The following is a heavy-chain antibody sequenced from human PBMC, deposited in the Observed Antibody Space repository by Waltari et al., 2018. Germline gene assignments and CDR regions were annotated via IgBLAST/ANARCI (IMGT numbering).Heavy chain of an antibody. D-gene: IGHD6-13*01. CDR2: IIPIFGTA. CDR1: GGTFSSYA. J-gene: IGHJ5*02. Sequence: QVQLVQSGAEVKKPGSSVTVSCKASGGTFSSYAISWVRQAPGQGLEWMGGIIPIFGTANYAQKFQGRVTITADESTSTAYMELSSLRSEDTAVYYCARAVGSGAAAGTGWFDPWGQGTLVTVSS. V-gene: IGHV1-69*12. CDR3: ARAVGSGAAAGTGWFDP.